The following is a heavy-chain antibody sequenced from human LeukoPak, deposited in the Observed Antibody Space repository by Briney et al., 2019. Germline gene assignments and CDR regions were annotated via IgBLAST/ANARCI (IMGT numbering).Heavy chain of an antibody. D-gene: IGHD3-22*01. J-gene: IGHJ4*02. CDR2: INSDGSST. V-gene: IGHV3-74*01. CDR1: GFTFSSYW. CDR3: ARDPSYYYDSSGYQGDY. Sequence: SGGSLRLSCAASGFTFSSYWMHWVRQAPGKGLVWVSRINSDGSSTSYADSVKGRFTISRDNAKNMLYLQMNSLRAEDTAVYYCARDPSYYYDSSGYQGDYWGQGTLVTVSS.